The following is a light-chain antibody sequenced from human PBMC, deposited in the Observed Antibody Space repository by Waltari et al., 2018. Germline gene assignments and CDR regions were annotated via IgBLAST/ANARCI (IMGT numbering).Light chain of an antibody. CDR1: SSDVGGYNY. Sequence: QSALTQPASVSGSPGQSITISCTGTSSDVGGYNYVSWYQQHPGKAPKLMIYDVSNRPASVCNRVSGSKSGNTASLTISGLQAEDEADYYCSSFTSSSTWVFGGGTKLTVL. J-gene: IGLJ3*02. V-gene: IGLV2-14*01. CDR2: DVS. CDR3: SSFTSSSTWV.